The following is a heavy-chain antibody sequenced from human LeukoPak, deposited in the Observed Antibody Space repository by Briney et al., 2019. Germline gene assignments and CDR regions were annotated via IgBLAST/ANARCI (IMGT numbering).Heavy chain of an antibody. J-gene: IGHJ6*02. Sequence: ASVKVSCKASGYTFTTYGISWVRQAPGQGLEWMGWISAYNGNTKYAQKFQGRVTMTTDTSTSTAYMELRSLRSDDTAVYYCAREDIVVVPGASSVTYYYFGIDVWGQGTTVTVSS. D-gene: IGHD2-2*01. CDR1: GYTFTTYG. CDR3: AREDIVVVPGASSVTYYYFGIDV. CDR2: ISAYNGNT. V-gene: IGHV1-18*01.